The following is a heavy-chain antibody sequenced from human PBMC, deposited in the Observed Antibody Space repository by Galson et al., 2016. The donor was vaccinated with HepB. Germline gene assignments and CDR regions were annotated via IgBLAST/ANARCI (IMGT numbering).Heavy chain of an antibody. V-gene: IGHV3-74*01. CDR1: GFTLSNYW. CDR2: IKSDGSST. CDR3: AAYLGV. Sequence: SLRLSCAASGFTLSNYWMDWVRQAPGKGLVWVSRIKSDGSSTSYADSVKGRFTISRDNAKNMLYLQMNSLRAEDTAVYYCAAYLGVWGQGTMVTVSS. D-gene: IGHD2-21*01. J-gene: IGHJ6*02.